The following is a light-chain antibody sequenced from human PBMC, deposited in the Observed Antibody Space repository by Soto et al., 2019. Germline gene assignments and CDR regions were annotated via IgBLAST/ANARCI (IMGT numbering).Light chain of an antibody. V-gene: IGLV2-14*01. CDR2: DVS. CDR3: SSYTSSSTLAYV. Sequence: QSVLTQPASVSGSPGQSITISCTGTSSDVGGYNYVSWYQQHPGKAPKLMIYDVSNRPSGVSNLFSGSKSGNTPSLTISGLQAEDEADYYCSSYTSSSTLAYVFGTGTRSPS. J-gene: IGLJ1*01. CDR1: SSDVGGYNY.